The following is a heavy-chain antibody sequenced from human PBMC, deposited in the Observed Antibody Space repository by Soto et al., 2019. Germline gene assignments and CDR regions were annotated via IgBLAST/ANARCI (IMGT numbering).Heavy chain of an antibody. D-gene: IGHD2-2*01. V-gene: IGHV5-10-1*01. CDR3: ARLYCSSSTCDSWFDP. Sequence: LGESLNISCTAFGYTFTTFLISWVRQMPGRGLEWMGRIDPRGFYSNYSPSFQGHVTISVDKSISTAYLQWGSLKASDTAMYYCARLYCSSSTCDSWFDPWGQGTLVSVSS. CDR2: IDPRGFYS. CDR1: GYTFTTFL. J-gene: IGHJ5*02.